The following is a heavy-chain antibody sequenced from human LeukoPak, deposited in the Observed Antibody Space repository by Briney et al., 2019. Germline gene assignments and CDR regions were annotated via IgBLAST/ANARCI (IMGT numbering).Heavy chain of an antibody. J-gene: IGHJ4*02. CDR3: AREPEGLWSGYHPYYFDY. CDR1: GGSISSGSYY. D-gene: IGHD3-3*01. CDR2: IYTSGST. V-gene: IGHV4-61*02. Sequence: SQTLSLTCTVSGGSISSGSYYWSWIRQPAGKGLEWIGRIYTSGSTNYNPSLKSRVTISVDTSKNQFSLKLSSVTAADTAVYYCAREPEGLWSGYHPYYFDYWGQGTLVTVSS.